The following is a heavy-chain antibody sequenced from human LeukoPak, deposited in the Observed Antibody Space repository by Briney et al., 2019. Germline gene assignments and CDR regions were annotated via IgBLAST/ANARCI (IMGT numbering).Heavy chain of an antibody. D-gene: IGHD2-8*01. CDR2: ISGSGGST. Sequence: GGSLRPSCAASGFTFSSYAMSWVRQAPGKGLEWVSAISGSGGSTYYADSVKGRFTISRDNSKNTLYLQMNSLRAEDTAVYYCAIDIVLMVYAQTFDYWGQGTLVTVSS. J-gene: IGHJ4*02. CDR3: AIDIVLMVYAQTFDY. V-gene: IGHV3-23*01. CDR1: GFTFSSYA.